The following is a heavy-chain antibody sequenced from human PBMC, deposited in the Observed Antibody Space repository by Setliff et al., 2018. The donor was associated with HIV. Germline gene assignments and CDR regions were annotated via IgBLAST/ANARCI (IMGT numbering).Heavy chain of an antibody. D-gene: IGHD2-21*01. Sequence: ASVKVSCKASGYTFTRYGISWVRQAPGQGLEWMGWISAYNGNTNYAEKLQGRVTMTRNTSINTVYMELSSLKSEDTAVYYCARDKSDIVGEVWLDPWGQGTLVTVSS. V-gene: IGHV1-18*01. CDR2: ISAYNGNT. CDR1: GYTFTRYG. J-gene: IGHJ5*02. CDR3: ARDKSDIVGEVWLDP.